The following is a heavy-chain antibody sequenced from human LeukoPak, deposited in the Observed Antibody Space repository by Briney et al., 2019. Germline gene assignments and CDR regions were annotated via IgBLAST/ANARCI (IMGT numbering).Heavy chain of an antibody. CDR3: ARAVGIAAADHDY. Sequence: SETLSLTCTVSGGSISSSSYYWGWIRQPPGKGLEWIGEINHSGSTNYNPSLKSRVTISVDTSKNQFSLKLSSVTAADTAVYYCARAVGIAAADHDYWGQGTLVTVSS. CDR2: INHSGST. J-gene: IGHJ4*02. V-gene: IGHV4-39*07. CDR1: GGSISSSSYY. D-gene: IGHD6-13*01.